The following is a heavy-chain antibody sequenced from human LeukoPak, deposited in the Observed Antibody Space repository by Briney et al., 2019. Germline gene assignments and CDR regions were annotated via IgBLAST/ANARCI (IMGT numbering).Heavy chain of an antibody. J-gene: IGHJ3*02. CDR1: GFTFSDYY. CDR3: ARVSSSAGGGVDI. CDR2: ISSSGGTI. V-gene: IGHV3-11*04. Sequence: GRSLRLSCAASGFTFSDYYMSWIRQAPGKGLEWLSFISSSGGTIYSADSVKGRFTISRDNAKNSLYLQMNSLRAEDTAVYYCARVSSSAGGGVDIWGQGTMVTVSS. D-gene: IGHD2-8*02.